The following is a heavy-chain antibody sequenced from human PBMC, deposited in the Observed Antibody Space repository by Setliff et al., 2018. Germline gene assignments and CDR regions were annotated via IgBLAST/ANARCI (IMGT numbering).Heavy chain of an antibody. CDR2: INWDGRTR. J-gene: IGHJ4*02. CDR3: ARAFGSGWF. V-gene: IGHV3-20*04. Sequence: PGGSLRLSCAASGFTFSAHGMNWVRQVPGKGLEWVSTINWDGRTRAYTDSVKGRFTISRDNAKNSLYLQMNSLGAEDTAVYYCARAFGSGWFWGQGTLVTVSS. D-gene: IGHD6-19*01. CDR1: GFTFSAHG.